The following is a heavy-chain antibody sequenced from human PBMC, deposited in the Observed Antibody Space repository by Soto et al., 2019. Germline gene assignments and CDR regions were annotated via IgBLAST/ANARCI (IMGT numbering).Heavy chain of an antibody. CDR2: IYYSGST. J-gene: IGHJ4*02. CDR1: GGSISSGDYY. Sequence: SETLSLTCTVSGGSISSGDYYWSWIRQPPGKGLEWIGYIYYSGSTYYNPSLKSRVTISVDTSKNQFSLKLSSVTAADTAVYYCARLLIKKTPSMITFGIFDYWSQGTLVTVSS. D-gene: IGHD3-16*01. V-gene: IGHV4-30-4*01. CDR3: ARLLIKKTPSMITFGIFDY.